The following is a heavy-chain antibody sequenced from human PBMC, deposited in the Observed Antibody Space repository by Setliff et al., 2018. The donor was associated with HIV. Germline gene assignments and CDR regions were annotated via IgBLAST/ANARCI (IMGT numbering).Heavy chain of an antibody. J-gene: IGHJ3*02. D-gene: IGHD5-12*01. CDR3: ARDGGYSVHQWFGDAFDI. CDR1: GDTFTRYA. CDR2: IIPIFGTA. Sequence: SVKVSCKASGDTFTRYAISWVRQAPGQGLEWMGGIIPIFGTANYAQKFQGRVTITADESTSTAYMELSSLTPEDTAVYYCARDGGYSVHQWFGDAFDIWGQGTMVTVSS. V-gene: IGHV1-69*13.